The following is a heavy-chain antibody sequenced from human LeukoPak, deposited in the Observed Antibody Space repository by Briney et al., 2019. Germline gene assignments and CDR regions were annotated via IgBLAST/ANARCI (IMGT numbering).Heavy chain of an antibody. CDR1: GGSTSSGDYY. Sequence: SQTLSLTCTVSGGSTSSGDYYWSWIRQPPGKGLEWIGYIYYSGSTYYNPSLKSRVTISVDTSKNQFSLKLSSVTAADTAVYYCARWYYYDSSGYSLFDYWGQGTLVTVSS. CDR2: IYYSGST. V-gene: IGHV4-30-4*01. CDR3: ARWYYYDSSGYSLFDY. D-gene: IGHD3-22*01. J-gene: IGHJ4*02.